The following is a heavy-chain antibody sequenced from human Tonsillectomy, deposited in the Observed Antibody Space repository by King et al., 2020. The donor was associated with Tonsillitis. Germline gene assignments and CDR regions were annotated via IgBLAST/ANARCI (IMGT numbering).Heavy chain of an antibody. CDR2: INPNSGGA. CDR1: GYTFTAYY. Sequence: QLVQSGAEVKKPGASVKVSCKASGYTFTAYYMYWVRQAPGQGLEWVGWINPNSGGANYAQKFQGRATMTRDTSISTAYMELSRLRSDDTAVYDCAWXPWVXXSSSVAFWXXGTLVTVXS. CDR3: AWXPWVXXSSSVAF. D-gene: IGHD6-6*01. V-gene: IGHV1-2*02. J-gene: IGHJ4*02.